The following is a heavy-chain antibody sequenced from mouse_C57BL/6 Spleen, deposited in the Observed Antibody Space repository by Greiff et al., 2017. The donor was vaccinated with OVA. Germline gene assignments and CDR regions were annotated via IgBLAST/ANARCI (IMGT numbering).Heavy chain of an antibody. CDR2: IDPEDGET. V-gene: IGHV14-2*01. D-gene: IGHD1-1*01. CDR1: GFNIKDYY. J-gene: IGHJ2*01. Sequence: EVMLVESGAELVKPGASVKLSCTASGFNIKDYYMHWVKQRTEQGLEWIGRIDPEDGETKYAPKFQGKATITADTSSNTAYLQLSSLTSEDTAVYYGARYYGSSYGYFDYWGQGTTLTVSS. CDR3: ARYYGSSYGYFDY.